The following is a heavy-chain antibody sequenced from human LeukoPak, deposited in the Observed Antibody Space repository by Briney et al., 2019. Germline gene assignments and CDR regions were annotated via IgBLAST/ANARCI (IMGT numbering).Heavy chain of an antibody. Sequence: GGSLRLSCAASGFTFDDYGMSWVRQAPGKGLEWVSAISGSGVSTYYADSVKGRFTVSRDNSKNTLYLQMNSLRAGDTAVYYCAKLPSYYYESSGYYYFDYWGQGTLVTVSS. CDR2: ISGSGVST. J-gene: IGHJ4*02. V-gene: IGHV3-23*01. D-gene: IGHD3-22*01. CDR3: AKLPSYYYESSGYYYFDY. CDR1: GFTFDDYG.